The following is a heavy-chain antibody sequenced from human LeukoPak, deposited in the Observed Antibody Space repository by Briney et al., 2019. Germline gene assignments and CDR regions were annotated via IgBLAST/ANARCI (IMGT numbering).Heavy chain of an antibody. CDR3: ARGLRGSSGWYGFDY. D-gene: IGHD6-19*01. V-gene: IGHV1-46*01. J-gene: IGHJ4*02. Sequence: ASVKVSCKASGYTFTSYYMHWVRQAPGQGLEWMGIINPSGGTTAYAQKFQGRATMTRDTSTSTVYMELSSLRSEDTAVYYCARGLRGSSGWYGFDYWGQGTLVTVSS. CDR2: INPSGGTT. CDR1: GYTFTSYY.